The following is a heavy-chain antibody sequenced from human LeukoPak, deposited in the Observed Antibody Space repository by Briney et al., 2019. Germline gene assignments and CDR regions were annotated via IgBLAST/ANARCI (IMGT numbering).Heavy chain of an antibody. J-gene: IGHJ4*02. CDR2: INAGNGNT. V-gene: IGHV1-3*01. Sequence: ASVKVSCKASGYTFTSYAMHWVRQAPGQRLEWMGWINAGNGNTKYSQKFQGRVTMTTDTSTSTAYMELRSLRSDDTAVYYCARDLGVVVVPAQTDYWGQGTLVTVSS. CDR1: GYTFTSYA. D-gene: IGHD2-2*01. CDR3: ARDLGVVVVPAQTDY.